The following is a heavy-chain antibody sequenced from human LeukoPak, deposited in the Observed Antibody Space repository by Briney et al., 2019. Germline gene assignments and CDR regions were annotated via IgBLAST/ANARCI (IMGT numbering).Heavy chain of an antibody. D-gene: IGHD6-6*01. CDR3: AKGVGSSIEVDY. CDR1: GFTFSSYG. CDR2: ISYDGSNK. J-gene: IGHJ4*02. V-gene: IGHV3-30*18. Sequence: GGSLRLPCAASGFTFSSYGMHWVRQAPGKGLEWVAVISYDGSNKYYADSVKGRFTISRDNSKNTLYLQMNSLRAEDTAVYYCAKGVGSSIEVDYWGQGTLVTVSS.